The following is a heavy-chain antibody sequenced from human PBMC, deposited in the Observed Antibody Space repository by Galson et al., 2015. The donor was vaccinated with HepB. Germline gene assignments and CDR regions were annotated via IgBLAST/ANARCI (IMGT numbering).Heavy chain of an antibody. D-gene: IGHD5-24*01. CDR2: IKPGDSTT. CDR3: ARRASSMAKTFDY. CDR1: GYTFTNYY. J-gene: IGHJ4*02. V-gene: IGHV1-46*01. Sequence: SVKVSCKASGYTFTNYYMHWVRQAPGQGLEWMGVIKPGDSTTGYAQKFRGRVALTRDTSTSTVYMDLSSLRSEDTAVYYCARRASSMAKTFDYWGQGTPLTVSS.